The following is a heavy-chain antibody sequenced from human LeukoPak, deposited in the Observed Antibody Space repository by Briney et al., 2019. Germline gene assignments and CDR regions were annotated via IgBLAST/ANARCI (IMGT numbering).Heavy chain of an antibody. CDR1: GYTFTSYD. J-gene: IGHJ6*02. V-gene: IGHV1-8*01. Sequence: ASVKVSCKASGYTFTSYDINWVRQATGQGLEWMGWMNPNSGNTGYAQKFQGRVTMTRNTSISTAYMELSSLRSEDTAVYYCAKGYCSGGSCYYYYYGMDVWGQGTTVTVSS. CDR3: AKGYCSGGSCYYYYYGMDV. CDR2: MNPNSGNT. D-gene: IGHD2-15*01.